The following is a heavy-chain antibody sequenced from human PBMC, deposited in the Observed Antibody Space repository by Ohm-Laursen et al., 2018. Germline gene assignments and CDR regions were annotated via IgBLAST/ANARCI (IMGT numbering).Heavy chain of an antibody. CDR1: GYTFTGYY. D-gene: IGHD3-22*01. J-gene: IGHJ5*02. Sequence: ASVKVSCKASGYTFTGYYMHWVRQAPGQGLEWMGWISTYNDNTNYAQKLQGRVTMTTDTSTSTAYMELRSLRSDDTAVYYCARSHKYYYDNSGPWGQGTLVTVSS. CDR3: ARSHKYYYDNSGP. V-gene: IGHV1-18*04. CDR2: ISTYNDNT.